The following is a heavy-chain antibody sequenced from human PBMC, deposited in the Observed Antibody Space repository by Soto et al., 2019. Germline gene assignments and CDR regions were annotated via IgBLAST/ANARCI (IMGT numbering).Heavy chain of an antibody. CDR2: ISYDGSNK. J-gene: IGHJ5*02. CDR1: GFTFSSYA. V-gene: IGHV3-30-3*01. Sequence: GGSLRLSCAASGFTFSSYAMHWVHQAPGKGLEWVAVISYDGSNKYYADSVKGRFTISRDNSKNTLYLQMNSLRAEDTAVYYCARDASDIVVVVAATPAGNWFDPWGQGTLVTVSS. CDR3: ARDASDIVVVVAATPAGNWFDP. D-gene: IGHD2-15*01.